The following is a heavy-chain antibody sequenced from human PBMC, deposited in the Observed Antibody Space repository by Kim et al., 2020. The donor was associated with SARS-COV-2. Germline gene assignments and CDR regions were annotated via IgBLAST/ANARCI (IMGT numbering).Heavy chain of an antibody. V-gene: IGHV3-74*03. CDR2: IKSDGSSI. J-gene: IGHJ6*02. D-gene: IGHD3-3*01. Sequence: GGSLRLSCAASGLTFNTYWMHWVRQAPGKGLVWVSRIKSDGSSITYADSVKGRFTISRDNAKNTLYLQMNSLRAEDTAMYYCARRYENYYSGMDVWGQGTTVTVSS. CDR1: GLTFNTYW. CDR3: ARRYENYYSGMDV.